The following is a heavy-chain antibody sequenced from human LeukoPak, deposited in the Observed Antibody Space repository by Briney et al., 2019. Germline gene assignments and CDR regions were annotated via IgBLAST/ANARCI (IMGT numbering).Heavy chain of an antibody. D-gene: IGHD3-10*01. CDR2: INPNSGAT. Sequence: ASVEVSCKASGYTFTGYYMHWVRQAPGQGLEWMGWINPNSGATTYALQFQGRVTMTRDTSISTAYMELSRLRSDDTAVYYCARSGYGSGLTFDYWGQGTLVTVSS. CDR1: GYTFTGYY. CDR3: ARSGYGSGLTFDY. V-gene: IGHV1-2*02. J-gene: IGHJ4*02.